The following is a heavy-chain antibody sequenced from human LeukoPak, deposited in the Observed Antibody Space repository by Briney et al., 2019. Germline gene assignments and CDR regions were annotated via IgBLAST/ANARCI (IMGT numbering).Heavy chain of an antibody. CDR1: GFTFSSYS. CDR3: ARVRLGYCSGGSCYARGLYYYYMDV. Sequence: PGGSLRLSCAASGFTFSSYSMNWVRQAPGKGLEWVSYISSSSSTIYYADSVKGRFTISRDNAKNSLYLQMNSLRAEDTAVYYCARVRLGYCSGGSCYARGLYYYYMDVWGKGTTVTVSS. V-gene: IGHV3-48*01. D-gene: IGHD2-15*01. J-gene: IGHJ6*03. CDR2: ISSSSSTI.